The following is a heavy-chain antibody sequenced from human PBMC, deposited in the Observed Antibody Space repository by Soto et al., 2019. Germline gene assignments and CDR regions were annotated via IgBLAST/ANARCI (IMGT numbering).Heavy chain of an antibody. D-gene: IGHD3-10*01. CDR3: AKYYYGSGLRNAFDI. Sequence: EVQLVESGGGLVKPGGSLRLSCAASGFTFSSYSMNWVRQAPGKGLEWVSSISSSSSYIYYADSVKGRFTISRDNAKNSLYQQMNSLRAEDTAVYYCAKYYYGSGLRNAFDIWGQGTMVTVSS. CDR1: GFTFSSYS. CDR2: ISSSSSYI. V-gene: IGHV3-21*01. J-gene: IGHJ3*02.